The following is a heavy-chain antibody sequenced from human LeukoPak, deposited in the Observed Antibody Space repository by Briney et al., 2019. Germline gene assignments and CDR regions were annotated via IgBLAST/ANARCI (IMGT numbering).Heavy chain of an antibody. CDR1: GGSISSSSYY. J-gene: IGHJ4*02. CDR3: ARGGRSSWLDY. V-gene: IGHV4-39*07. CDR2: IYYSGST. D-gene: IGHD6-13*01. Sequence: SETLSHTCTLSGGSISSSSYYWGWIRQPPGKGLEWIGSIYYSGSTYYNPSLKSRVTISVDTSKNQFSLKLSSVTAADTAVYYCARGGRSSWLDYWGQGTLVTVS.